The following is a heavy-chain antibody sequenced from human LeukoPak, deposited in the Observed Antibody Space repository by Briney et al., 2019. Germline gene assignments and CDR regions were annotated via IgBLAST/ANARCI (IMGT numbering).Heavy chain of an antibody. CDR3: ARQANYYDSSGYLSDGMDV. V-gene: IGHV5-51*01. Sequence: GESLKISCKGSGYSFPSYWIGWVRQMPGKGLESMGIIYPGDSDTRYSPSFQGQVTISADKSISTAYLQWSSLKASDTAMYYCARQANYYDSSGYLSDGMDVWGQGTTVTVSS. CDR2: IYPGDSDT. CDR1: GYSFPSYW. D-gene: IGHD3-22*01. J-gene: IGHJ6*02.